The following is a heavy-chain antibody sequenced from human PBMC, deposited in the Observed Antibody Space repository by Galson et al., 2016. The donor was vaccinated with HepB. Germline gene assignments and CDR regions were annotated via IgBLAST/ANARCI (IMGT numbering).Heavy chain of an antibody. V-gene: IGHV3-23*01. CDR2: ISNSGGIT. Sequence: SLRLSCAASGFTFSTYAMGWVRQAPGKGLEWVSAISNSGGITYYADSVKGRFTISRDNSKGTLDLQMNSMRVEDTALHYCVKGFVATVAVVGDYWGQGTLVRVSA. J-gene: IGHJ4*02. D-gene: IGHD2-15*01. CDR1: GFTFSTYA. CDR3: VKGFVATVAVVGDY.